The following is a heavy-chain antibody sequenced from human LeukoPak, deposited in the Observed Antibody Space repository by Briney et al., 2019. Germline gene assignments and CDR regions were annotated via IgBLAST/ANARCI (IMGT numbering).Heavy chain of an antibody. CDR2: ISSNGGSA. CDR1: GFTFSSYA. CDR3: VSGEGDY. V-gene: IGHV3-64*01. J-gene: IGHJ4*02. Sequence: GGSLRLSCAASGFTFSSYAMHWVRQAPGKGLEYVSAISSNGGSAYYANSVKGRFTISRDNSKNTLYLQMGSLRAEDMAVYYCVSGEGDYWGQGTLVTVSS.